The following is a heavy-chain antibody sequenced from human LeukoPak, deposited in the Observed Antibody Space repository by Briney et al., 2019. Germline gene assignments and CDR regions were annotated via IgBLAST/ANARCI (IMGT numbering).Heavy chain of an antibody. CDR3: ARVVTSNWKFDY. CDR1: GGSISSGGYS. CDR2: IYHSGST. V-gene: IGHV4-30-2*01. J-gene: IGHJ4*02. D-gene: IGHD1-20*01. Sequence: ASETLSLTCAVSGGSISSGGYSWSWIRQPPGKGLKWIGYIYHSGSTYYNPPLKSRVTISVDRSKNQFSLKLSSVTAADTAVYYCARVVTSNWKFDYWGQGTLVTVSS.